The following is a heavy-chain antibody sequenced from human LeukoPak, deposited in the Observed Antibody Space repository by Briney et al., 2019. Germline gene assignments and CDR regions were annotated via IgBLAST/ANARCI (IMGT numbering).Heavy chain of an antibody. CDR2: ISSSSSYI. Sequence: KPGGSLRLSCAVSGFTFSSYSMNWVRQAPGKGLEWVSSISSSSSYIYYADSVKGRFTISRDNAKNSLYLQMNSLRAEDTAVYYCARIQRGYSYGYGYWGQGTLVTVSS. CDR3: ARIQRGYSYGYGY. CDR1: GFTFSSYS. J-gene: IGHJ4*02. D-gene: IGHD5-18*01. V-gene: IGHV3-21*01.